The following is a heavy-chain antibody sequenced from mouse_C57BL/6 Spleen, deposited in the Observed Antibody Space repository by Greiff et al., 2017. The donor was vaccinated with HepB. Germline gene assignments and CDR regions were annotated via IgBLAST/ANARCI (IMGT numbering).Heavy chain of an antibody. Sequence: VQLQQSGPVLVKPGASVKMSCKASGYTFTDYYMNWVKQSHGKSLEWIGVINPYNGGTSYNQKFKGKATLTVDKSSSTAYMELNSLTSEDSAVYYCARPLYYCNYDWFAYWGQGTLVTVSA. CDR1: GYTFTDYY. CDR3: ARPLYYCNYDWFAY. D-gene: IGHD2-1*01. V-gene: IGHV1-19*01. CDR2: INPYNGGT. J-gene: IGHJ3*01.